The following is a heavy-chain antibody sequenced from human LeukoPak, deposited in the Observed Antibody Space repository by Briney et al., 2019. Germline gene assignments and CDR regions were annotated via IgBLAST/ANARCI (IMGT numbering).Heavy chain of an antibody. CDR2: ISYDGSNK. CDR3: ARDSAGQDYFDY. D-gene: IGHD6-13*01. J-gene: IGHJ4*02. CDR1: GFTFSSYG. V-gene: IGHV3-30*03. Sequence: QPGRSLRLSCAASGFTFSSYGMHWVRQAPGKGLEWVAVISYDGSNKYYADSVKGRFTISRDNSKNTLYLQMNSLRAEDTAVYYCARDSAGQDYFDYWGQGTLVTVSS.